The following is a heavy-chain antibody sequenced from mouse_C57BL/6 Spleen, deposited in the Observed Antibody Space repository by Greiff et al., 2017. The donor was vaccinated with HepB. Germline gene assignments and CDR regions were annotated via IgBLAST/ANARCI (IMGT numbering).Heavy chain of an antibody. V-gene: IGHV1-59*01. D-gene: IGHD3-2*02. CDR3: AREDQAIPAWFAY. J-gene: IGHJ3*01. Sequence: QVQLQQSGAELVRPGPSVKLSCKASGYTFTSYWMHWVKQRPGQGLEWIGVIDPSDSYTNYNQKFKGKATLTVDTSSSTAYMQLSSLTSEDSAVYYCAREDQAIPAWFAYWGQGTLVTVSA. CDR1: GYTFTSYW. CDR2: IDPSDSYT.